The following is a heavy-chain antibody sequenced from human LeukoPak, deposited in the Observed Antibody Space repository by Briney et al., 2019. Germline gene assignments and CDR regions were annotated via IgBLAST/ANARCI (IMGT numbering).Heavy chain of an antibody. D-gene: IGHD6-13*01. Sequence: GGSLRLSCAASGFSFSPYSMNWLRQAPGKGLEWVSYIDSSSGTIYYADSVRGRFTISGDNAKNSLYLQMNSLRAEDTAVYYCARVAVAGPTGWFDPWGQGTLVTVSS. CDR1: GFSFSPYS. CDR2: IDSSSGTI. CDR3: ARVAVAGPTGWFDP. V-gene: IGHV3-48*01. J-gene: IGHJ5*02.